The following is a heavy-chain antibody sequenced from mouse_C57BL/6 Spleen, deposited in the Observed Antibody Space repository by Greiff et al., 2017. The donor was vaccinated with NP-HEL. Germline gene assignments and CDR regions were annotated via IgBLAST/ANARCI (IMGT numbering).Heavy chain of an antibody. V-gene: IGHV1-4*01. Sequence: VQLQQSGAELARPGASVKMSCKASGYTFTSYTMHWVKQRPGQGLEWIGYINPSSGYTKYNQKFKDKATLTADNSSSTAYMQLSSLTAEDSAVYYCARPVITTVVEDYFDYWGQGTTLTGAS. CDR3: ARPVITTVVEDYFDY. J-gene: IGHJ2*01. CDR1: GYTFTSYT. CDR2: INPSSGYT. D-gene: IGHD1-1*01.